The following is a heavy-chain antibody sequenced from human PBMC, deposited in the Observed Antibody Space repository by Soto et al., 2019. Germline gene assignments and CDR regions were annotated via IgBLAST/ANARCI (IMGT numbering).Heavy chain of an antibody. J-gene: IGHJ6*02. Sequence: ASVKVSCKASGGTFSSYAISWVRQAPGQGLEWMGGIIPIFGTANYAQKFQGRVTITADESTSTAYMELSSLRSEDTAVYYCARAMGDSSGPPPYYYGMDVWGQGTTVTVSS. CDR3: ARAMGDSSGPPPYYYGMDV. V-gene: IGHV1-69*13. CDR2: IIPIFGTA. D-gene: IGHD3-22*01. CDR1: GGTFSSYA.